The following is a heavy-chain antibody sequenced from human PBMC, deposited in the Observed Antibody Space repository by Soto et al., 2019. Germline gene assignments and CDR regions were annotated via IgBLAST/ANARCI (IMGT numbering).Heavy chain of an antibody. Sequence: QVQLVESGGGLVKPGGSLRLSCAASGFTFSDYYMSWIRQAPGKGLEWVSYISSSSSYTNYADSVKGRFTISRDNAKNSLYLQMNSLSAEDTAVYYCARKFYRSGYNRLYFDLWGRGTLVTLSS. CDR1: GFTFSDYY. D-gene: IGHD3-22*01. CDR3: ARKFYRSGYNRLYFDL. V-gene: IGHV3-11*06. CDR2: ISSSSSYT. J-gene: IGHJ2*01.